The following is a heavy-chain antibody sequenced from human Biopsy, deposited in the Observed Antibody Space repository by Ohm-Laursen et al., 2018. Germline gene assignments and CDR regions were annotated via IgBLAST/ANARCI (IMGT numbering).Heavy chain of an antibody. J-gene: IGHJ6*02. Sequence: TLSLTCSVYGESFNGYYWSWIRQTPGKGLEWIGEINHSGGTNYNPSLKSRVTISVDASKNQFSLKVRSVTAADTAVYYCVRGVDYYGPYHYYALDVWGQGTAVTVSS. V-gene: IGHV4-34*01. CDR3: VRGVDYYGPYHYYALDV. CDR1: GESFNGYY. CDR2: INHSGGT. D-gene: IGHD3-10*01.